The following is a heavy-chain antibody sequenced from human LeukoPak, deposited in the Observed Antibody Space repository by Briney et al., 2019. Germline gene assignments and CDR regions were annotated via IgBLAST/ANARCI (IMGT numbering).Heavy chain of an antibody. V-gene: IGHV3-7*01. CDR1: GFTFSSYA. D-gene: IGHD5-12*01. J-gene: IGHJ4*02. Sequence: PGGSLRLSCAASGFTFSSYAMSWVRQAPGKGLEWVANIKQDGSEKYYVDSVKGRFTISRDNAKNSLYLQMNSLRAEDTAVYYCAREALAVATDFDYWGQGTLVTVSS. CDR2: IKQDGSEK. CDR3: AREALAVATDFDY.